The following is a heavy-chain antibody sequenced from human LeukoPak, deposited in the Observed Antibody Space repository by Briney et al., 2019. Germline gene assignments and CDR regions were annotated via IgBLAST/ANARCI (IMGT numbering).Heavy chain of an antibody. CDR3: AKGPYGVAAWYFDL. CDR1: GFTFDDYA. CDR2: ISWNSGSI. Sequence: GGSLRLSCAAPGFTFDDYAMHWVRQAPGKGLEWVSGISWNSGSIGYADSVKGRFTISRDNAKNSLYLQMNSLRAEDTALYYCAKGPYGVAAWYFDLWGRGTLVTVSS. J-gene: IGHJ2*01. D-gene: IGHD3-3*01. V-gene: IGHV3-9*01.